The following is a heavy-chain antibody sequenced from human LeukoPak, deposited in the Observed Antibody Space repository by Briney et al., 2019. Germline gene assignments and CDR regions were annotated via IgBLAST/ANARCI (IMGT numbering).Heavy chain of an antibody. CDR3: ARHEPLRGYYYMDV. CDR1: GGSISSSSYY. J-gene: IGHJ6*03. Sequence: ASETLSLTCTVSGGSISSSSYYWGWIRQPPGKGLEWIGSIYYSGSTYYNPPLKSRVTISVDTSKNQFSLKLSSVTAADTAVYYCARHEPLRGYYYMDVWGKGTTVTVSS. CDR2: IYYSGST. V-gene: IGHV4-39*01.